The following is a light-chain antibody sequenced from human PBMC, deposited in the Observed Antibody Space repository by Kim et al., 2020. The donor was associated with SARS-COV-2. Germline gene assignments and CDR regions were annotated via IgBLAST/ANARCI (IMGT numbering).Light chain of an antibody. CDR3: QQYNSYPLT. CDR2: RAS. J-gene: IGKJ4*01. Sequence: SASVGDRVIITCRASQNINNWLAWYQQKPGKAPKSLIYRASSLEYGVPSRFSGSGSGTEFTLTISSLQPDDFATYYCQQYNSYPLTFGGGTRWIS. V-gene: IGKV1-5*03. CDR1: QNINNW.